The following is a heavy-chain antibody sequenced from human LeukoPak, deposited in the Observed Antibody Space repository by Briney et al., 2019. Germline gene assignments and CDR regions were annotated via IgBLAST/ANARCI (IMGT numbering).Heavy chain of an antibody. CDR1: GFTFSSYA. CDR3: AKDLGMVWYFDL. V-gene: IGHV3-23*01. J-gene: IGHJ2*01. CDR2: ISGSGGST. Sequence: PGGSLRLSCAASGFTFSSYAMSWVRQAPGKGLEWVSGISGSGGSTYYADSVKGRFTISRDNSKSTLYLQMNSLRVEDTAVYYCAKDLGMVWYFDLWGRGTLVTVSS. D-gene: IGHD2-8*01.